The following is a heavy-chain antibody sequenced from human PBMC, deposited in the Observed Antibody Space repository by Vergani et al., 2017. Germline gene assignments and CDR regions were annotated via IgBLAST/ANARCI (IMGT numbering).Heavy chain of an antibody. V-gene: IGHV4-59*01. J-gene: IGHJ3*02. CDR1: GGSISSYY. CDR2: IYYSGST. Sequence: QVQLQESGPGLVKPSETLSLTCTVSGGSISSYYWSWIRQPPGKGLEWIGYIYYSGSTNYNPSLKSRVTISVDTSKNQFSLKLSSVTAADTAVYYCARQGRGAFDIWGQGTMVTVSS. D-gene: IGHD3-10*01. CDR3: ARQGRGAFDI.